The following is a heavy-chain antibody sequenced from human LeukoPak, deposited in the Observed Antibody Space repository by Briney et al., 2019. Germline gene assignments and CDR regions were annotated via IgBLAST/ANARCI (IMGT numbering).Heavy chain of an antibody. J-gene: IGHJ3*02. CDR2: ISSSSSTI. D-gene: IGHD2-21*01. V-gene: IGHV3-48*04. CDR3: AREAEVTFDI. CDR1: GFTFRDAG. Sequence: GGSLRLSCAASGFTFRDAGMSWVRQAPGKGLEWVSYISSSSSTIYYADSVKGRFTISRDNAKNSLYLQMNSLRAEDTAVYYCAREAEVTFDIWGQGTMVTVSS.